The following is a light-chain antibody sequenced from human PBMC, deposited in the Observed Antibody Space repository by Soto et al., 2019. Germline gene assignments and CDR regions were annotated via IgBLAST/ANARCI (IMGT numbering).Light chain of an antibody. CDR3: MLSYSGPSI. CDR1: TGAVTSGHY. V-gene: IGLV7-46*01. Sequence: QAVVTQEPSLTVSPGGTVTLTCGSSTGAVTSGHYPYWFQVKPSQAPRTLLYDVNNTHSWTPALFSGSLLGGKAALTLSGVQPEAEADYYCMLSYSGPSIFGRATPLTVL. CDR2: DVN. J-gene: IGLJ7*01.